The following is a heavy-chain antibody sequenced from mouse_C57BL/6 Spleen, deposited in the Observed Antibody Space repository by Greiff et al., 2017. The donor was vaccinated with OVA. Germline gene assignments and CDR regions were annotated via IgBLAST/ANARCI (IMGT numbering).Heavy chain of an antibody. D-gene: IGHD6-1*01. V-gene: IGHV2-6*03. CDR1: GFSLTSYG. Sequence: VHLVESGPGLVAPSQSLSITCTVSGFSLTSYGVPWVRQPPGKGLELLVVIWSDVSTTYNSALKSILIISKDNSKSPVFLKMNSLQTDDTAMYYCARGSPYAMDYWGQGTSVTVSS. CDR3: ARGSPYAMDY. CDR2: IWSDVST. J-gene: IGHJ4*01.